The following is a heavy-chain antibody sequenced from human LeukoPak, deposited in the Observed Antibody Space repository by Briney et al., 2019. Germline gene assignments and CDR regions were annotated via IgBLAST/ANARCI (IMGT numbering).Heavy chain of an antibody. V-gene: IGHV3-53*01. CDR2: IYADGNT. J-gene: IGHJ4*02. Sequence: GGSLRLSCAASGFIVNTNYMTWVRQAPGRGLEWVSFIYADGNTYYADSVKGRFTISRDISKNAVYLQMNSQRAEDTAVYYCARVGWSGGPFDYWGQGTLVTVSS. CDR1: GFIVNTNY. D-gene: IGHD6-19*01. CDR3: ARVGWSGGPFDY.